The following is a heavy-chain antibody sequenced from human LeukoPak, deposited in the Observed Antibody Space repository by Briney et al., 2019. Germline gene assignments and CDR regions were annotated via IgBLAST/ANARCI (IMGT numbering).Heavy chain of an antibody. Sequence: SETLSLTCTVSGGSISSNTYYCSWIRQPPGKGLEWIGSIRYSGRTYYKPSLKSRVTLSVDTSKNQLLLNLRSVTAADTAMYYCAREFNGSSDYLGQGTLVTVSS. CDR1: GGSISSNTYY. V-gene: IGHV4-39*02. CDR2: IRYSGRT. CDR3: AREFNGSSDY. J-gene: IGHJ4*02. D-gene: IGHD6-25*01.